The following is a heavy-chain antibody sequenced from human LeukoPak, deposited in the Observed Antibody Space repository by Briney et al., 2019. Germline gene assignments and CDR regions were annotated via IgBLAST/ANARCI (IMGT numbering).Heavy chain of an antibody. Sequence: ASVKVSCKASGYTFTGYYMHWVRQAPGQGLEWMGWINPNSGGTNYARKFQGRVTMTRDTSISTAYMELSRLRSDDTAVYYCARDMYSGGYQPFDYWGQGTLVTVSS. D-gene: IGHD1-26*01. J-gene: IGHJ4*02. CDR2: INPNSGGT. CDR3: ARDMYSGGYQPFDY. CDR1: GYTFTGYY. V-gene: IGHV1-2*02.